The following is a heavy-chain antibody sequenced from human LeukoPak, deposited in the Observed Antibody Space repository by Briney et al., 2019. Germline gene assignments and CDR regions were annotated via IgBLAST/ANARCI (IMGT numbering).Heavy chain of an antibody. V-gene: IGHV3-23*01. CDR3: AIDPNWGTHS. D-gene: IGHD7-27*01. J-gene: IGHJ4*02. Sequence: GGSLRLSCAASGFTFSTYTMYWVRHPPGKSLEWVSIIGNNGGGIHYADSVRGRFTISRDNSKNALYLQVNSLRVEDTAVYYCAIDPNWGTHSWGQGVLVTVSS. CDR1: GFTFSTYT. CDR2: IGNNGGGI.